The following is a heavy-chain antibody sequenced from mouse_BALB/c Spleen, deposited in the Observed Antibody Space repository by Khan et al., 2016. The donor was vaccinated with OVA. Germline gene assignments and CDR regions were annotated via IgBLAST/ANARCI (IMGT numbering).Heavy chain of an antibody. CDR2: MSSGGSFT. CDR3: SRFRTTTTGDYYGMDY. J-gene: IGHJ4*01. V-gene: IGHV5-6*01. CDR1: GFIFSSYG. Sequence: EVELVESGGDLVKPGGSLKLSCAASGFIFSSYGMSWVRQTPDKRLEWVATMSSGGSFTYYLESVNGRFTISRDNAKNTLYLQVNSLKSEDTAMYYCSRFRTTTTGDYYGMDYWGQGTSVTVSS. D-gene: IGHD1-2*01.